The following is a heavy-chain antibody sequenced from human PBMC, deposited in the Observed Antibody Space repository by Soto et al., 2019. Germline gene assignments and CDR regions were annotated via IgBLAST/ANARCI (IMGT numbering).Heavy chain of an antibody. V-gene: IGHV3-64*02. CDR1: GFTFSSYA. D-gene: IGHD6-19*01. Sequence: GGSLRLSCAASGFTFSSYAMHWVRQAPGKGLEYVSAISSNGGSTYYADSVKGRFTISRDNSKNTLYLQMGSLRAEDMAVYYCARSLSHSSGYYYYGMDVWGQGTKVTVSS. CDR3: ARSLSHSSGYYYYGMDV. CDR2: ISSNGGST. J-gene: IGHJ6*02.